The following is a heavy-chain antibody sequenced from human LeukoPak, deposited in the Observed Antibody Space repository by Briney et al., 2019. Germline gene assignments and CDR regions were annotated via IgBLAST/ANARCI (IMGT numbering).Heavy chain of an antibody. Sequence: GGSLRLSCAASGFTFDDYAMHWVRQAPGKGLEWVSGISWNSGSIDYADSVKGRFTISRDNAKNSLYLQMNSLRAEDTALYYCAKEPLYGDYGGYFDYWGQGTLVTVSS. CDR3: AKEPLYGDYGGYFDY. D-gene: IGHD4-17*01. V-gene: IGHV3-9*01. J-gene: IGHJ4*02. CDR1: GFTFDDYA. CDR2: ISWNSGSI.